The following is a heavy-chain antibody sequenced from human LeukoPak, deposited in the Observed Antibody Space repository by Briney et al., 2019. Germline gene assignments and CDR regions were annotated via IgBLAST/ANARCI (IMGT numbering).Heavy chain of an antibody. CDR2: INPNSGGT. D-gene: IGHD6-13*01. J-gene: IGHJ4*02. CDR1: RYTFTGYY. V-gene: IGHV1-2*02. CDR3: ARSIAAAGGDIDY. Sequence: ASLKVSCKASRYTFTGYYMHWVRQAPGQGLEWMGWINPNSGGTNNAQKFQGRVTMTRDTSISTAYMELSRLRSDDTAVYYCARSIAAAGGDIDYWGQGTLVTVSS.